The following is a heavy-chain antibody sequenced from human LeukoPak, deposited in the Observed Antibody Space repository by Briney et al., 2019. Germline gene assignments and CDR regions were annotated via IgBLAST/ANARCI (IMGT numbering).Heavy chain of an antibody. D-gene: IGHD5-12*01. J-gene: IGHJ3*02. V-gene: IGHV4-34*01. CDR3: AGLKWLRLKLAFDI. Sequence: SETLPLTCAVYGGSFSGYYWSWIRQPPGKGLEWIGEINHSGSTNYNPSLKSRVTISVDTSKNQFSLKLSSVTAADTAVYYCAGLKWLRLKLAFDIWGQGTMVTVSS. CDR1: GGSFSGYY. CDR2: INHSGST.